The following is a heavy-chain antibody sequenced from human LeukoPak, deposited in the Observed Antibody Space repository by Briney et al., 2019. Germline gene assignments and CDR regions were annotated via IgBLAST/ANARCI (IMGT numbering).Heavy chain of an antibody. CDR3: ASAIAVAGGGFYFDS. Sequence: GESLKISCKFSFTSYWIGWVRQMPGKGLDWMGIIYPGDSDTRYSPSFRGQVTISADKSLTTSLQWSSLKASDTAMYYCASAIAVAGGGFYFDSWGQGTLVTVSS. J-gene: IGHJ4*02. CDR1: FTSYW. CDR2: IYPGDSDT. V-gene: IGHV5-51*01. D-gene: IGHD6-19*01.